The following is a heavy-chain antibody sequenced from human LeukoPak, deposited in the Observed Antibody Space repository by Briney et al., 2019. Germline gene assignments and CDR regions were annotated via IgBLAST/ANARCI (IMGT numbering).Heavy chain of an antibody. CDR1: GFTLSTFA. J-gene: IGHJ4*02. D-gene: IGHD1-7*01. CDR3: VRDRNYFEALQRSY. CDR2: ITGAGSTT. Sequence: SGGSLRLSCAASGFTLSTFAMSWVRQDPGRGLEWVSSITGAGSTTYYPESVKGRFTISRDNSKNTLYLQMNSLRVEDTAVYFCVRDRNYFEALQRSYWGQGTLVTVSS. V-gene: IGHV3-23*01.